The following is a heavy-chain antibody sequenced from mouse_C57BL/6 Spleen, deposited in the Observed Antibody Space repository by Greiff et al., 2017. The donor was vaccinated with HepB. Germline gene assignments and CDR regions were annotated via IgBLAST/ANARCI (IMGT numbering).Heavy chain of an antibody. D-gene: IGHD2-5*01. V-gene: IGHV1-64*01. J-gene: IGHJ4*01. Sequence: QVQLQQPGAELVKPGASVKLSCKASGYTFTSYWMHWVKQRPGQGLEWIGMIHPNSGSTNYNEKFKSKATLTVDKSSSTAYMQLSSLTSEDSAVYYCARSGYSNYEDYAMDYWGQGTSVTVSS. CDR3: ARSGYSNYEDYAMDY. CDR1: GYTFTSYW. CDR2: IHPNSGST.